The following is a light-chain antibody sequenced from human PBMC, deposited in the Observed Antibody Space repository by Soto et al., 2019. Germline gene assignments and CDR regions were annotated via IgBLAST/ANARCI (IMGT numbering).Light chain of an antibody. V-gene: IGKV1-33*01. Sequence: DIQMTQSPSSLSASVGDRVTITCQASQDISNYLNWYQQKPGKAPKLLIYDASNLETGVPSRFSGSGAGTDLTFTISSLQPEDIATYYCQQYDNLLVTFVPGTKVDIK. J-gene: IGKJ3*01. CDR3: QQYDNLLVT. CDR1: QDISNY. CDR2: DAS.